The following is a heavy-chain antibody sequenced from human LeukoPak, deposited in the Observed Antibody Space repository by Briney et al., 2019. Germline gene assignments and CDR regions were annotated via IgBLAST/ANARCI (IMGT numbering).Heavy chain of an antibody. CDR3: AREGSVRGYFQH. J-gene: IGHJ1*01. CDR2: IYYSGST. CDR1: GASVDTISYY. Sequence: SETLSRTCTVSGASVDTISYYWGWIRQSPGKGLEWIGSIYYSGSTYYKSSLKSRVTISVDTSKNQFSLSLSSVTPEDTAVYYCAREGSVRGYFQHWGQGTLVTVSS. V-gene: IGHV4-39*02. D-gene: IGHD1-26*01.